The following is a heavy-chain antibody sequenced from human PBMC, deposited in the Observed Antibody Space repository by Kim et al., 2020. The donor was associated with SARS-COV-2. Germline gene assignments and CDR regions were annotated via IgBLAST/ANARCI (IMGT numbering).Heavy chain of an antibody. CDR1: GVTFSNVW. J-gene: IGHJ5*02. CDR2: IKSKADGGTT. CDR3: TTDPGTAGGRWFDP. Sequence: GGSLRLSCAASGVTFSNVWVNWVRQAPGKGLEWVGRIKSKADGGTTDYAAPVKGRFTLSRDDSKNMLDLQMNSLRTEDTAVYYCTTDPGTAGGRWFDPWGQGTLVTVSS. V-gene: IGHV3-15*05.